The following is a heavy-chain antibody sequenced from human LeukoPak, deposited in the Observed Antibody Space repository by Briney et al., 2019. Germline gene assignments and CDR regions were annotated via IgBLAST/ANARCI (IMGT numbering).Heavy chain of an antibody. CDR1: GFTFSSYE. V-gene: IGHV3-21*01. CDR2: ISSSSSYI. J-gene: IGHJ4*02. Sequence: GGSLRLSCAASGFTFSSYEMHWVRQAPGKGLEWVSSISSSSSYIYYTDSVKGRFAISRDNAKNSLYLQMNSLRAEDTAVYYCAGGDYFDYWGQGTLLTVSS. CDR3: AGGDYFDY.